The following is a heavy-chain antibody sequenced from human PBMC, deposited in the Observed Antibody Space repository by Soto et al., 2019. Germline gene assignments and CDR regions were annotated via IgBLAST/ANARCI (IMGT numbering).Heavy chain of an antibody. CDR2: IYTSASI. J-gene: IGHJ6*02. Sequence: SDTLSLTCSASGADLNTYSWTWIRQPAGKGLEWIGRIYTSASINYNPSLKGRVTLSVDTSTNQVSPRLASVTAADTAIYYCARDREAGYNFYYGMDVWGQGTTVNVSS. D-gene: IGHD6-19*01. CDR3: ARDREAGYNFYYGMDV. V-gene: IGHV4-4*07. CDR1: GADLNTYS.